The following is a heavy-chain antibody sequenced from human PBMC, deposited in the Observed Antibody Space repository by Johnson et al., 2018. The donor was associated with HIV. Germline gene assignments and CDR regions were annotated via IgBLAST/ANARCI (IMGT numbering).Heavy chain of an antibody. CDR3: ARPSVITTLTTTPWAFDI. CDR2: ISYDGNNK. CDR1: GFTFSSYA. Sequence: QMLLVESGGGVVQPGRSLRLSCAASGFTFSSYAMHWVRQAPGKGLEWVAIISYDGNNKYYTDSVNGRFTISRDNSKNTLYLQMNSLRAEDTAIYYCARPSVITTLTTTPWAFDIWGQGTMVTVSS. J-gene: IGHJ3*02. V-gene: IGHV3-30*04. D-gene: IGHD4-17*01.